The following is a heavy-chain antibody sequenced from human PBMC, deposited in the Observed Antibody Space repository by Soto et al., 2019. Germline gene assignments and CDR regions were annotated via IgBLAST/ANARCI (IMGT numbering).Heavy chain of an antibody. Sequence: ASVKVSCKASGYTFTSYYMHWVRQAPGQGLEWMGIINPSGGSTSYAQKFQGRVTMTRDTSASTVYMELSSLRSEDTAVYYCERERVRGVMFIRLGYYGMDVWGQGTTVTVSS. CDR3: ERERVRGVMFIRLGYYGMDV. D-gene: IGHD3-10*01. CDR2: INPSGGST. V-gene: IGHV1-46*01. CDR1: GYTFTSYY. J-gene: IGHJ6*02.